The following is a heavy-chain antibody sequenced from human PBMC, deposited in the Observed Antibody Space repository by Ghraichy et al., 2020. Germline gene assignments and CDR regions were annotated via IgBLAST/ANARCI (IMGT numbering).Heavy chain of an antibody. Sequence: LSLTCAASGFTVSSNYMSWVRQAPGKGLEWVSVIYSGGSTYYTDSVKGRFTISRDNSKNTLYLQMDSLRAEDTAMYYCARVLLGYFDYWGQGTLVTVSS. J-gene: IGHJ4*02. CDR3: ARVLLGYFDY. D-gene: IGHD3-16*01. CDR2: IYSGGST. V-gene: IGHV3-53*01. CDR1: GFTVSSNY.